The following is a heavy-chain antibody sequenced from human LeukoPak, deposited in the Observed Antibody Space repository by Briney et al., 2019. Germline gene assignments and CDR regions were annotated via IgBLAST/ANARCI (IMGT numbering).Heavy chain of an antibody. CDR3: ARGRGAYYYDSSASSGMDV. J-gene: IGHJ6*04. Sequence: PSQTLSLTCTVSGGSISSGDYYWSWIRQPPGKGLEWIGYIYYSGSTYYNPSLKSRVTISVDTSENQFSLKLSPVTAADTAVYYCARGRGAYYYDSSASSGMDVWGKGTTVTVSS. D-gene: IGHD3-22*01. CDR2: IYYSGST. CDR1: GGSISSGDYY. V-gene: IGHV4-30-4*08.